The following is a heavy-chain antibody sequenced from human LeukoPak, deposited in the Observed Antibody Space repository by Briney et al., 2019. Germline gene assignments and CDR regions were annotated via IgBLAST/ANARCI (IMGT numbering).Heavy chain of an antibody. Sequence: GRSLRLSCAARGFTFSSYGMHWVRQAPGKGLEWVSGISWNSGSIGYADSVRGRFTVSRDNAKNSLYLQMNSLRAEDTALYHCARVVTGYWMEFAPWGQGTLVTVSS. CDR2: ISWNSGSI. CDR1: GFTFSSYG. V-gene: IGHV3-9*01. D-gene: IGHD3-9*01. CDR3: ARVVTGYWMEFAP. J-gene: IGHJ5*02.